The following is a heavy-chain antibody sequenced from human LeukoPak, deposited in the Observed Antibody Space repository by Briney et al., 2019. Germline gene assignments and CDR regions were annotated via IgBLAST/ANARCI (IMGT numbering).Heavy chain of an antibody. CDR2: INHSGST. J-gene: IGHJ4*02. D-gene: IGHD3-22*01. CDR1: GGSFSGYY. CDR3: ARNYYDSSGYLRPFDY. V-gene: IGHV4-34*01. Sequence: SETLSLTCAVYGGSFSGYYWSWIRQPPGKGLEWIGEINHSGSTNYNPSLKSRVTISVDTSKNQFSLNLSSVTAADTAVYYCARNYYDSSGYLRPFDYWGQGTLVTVSS.